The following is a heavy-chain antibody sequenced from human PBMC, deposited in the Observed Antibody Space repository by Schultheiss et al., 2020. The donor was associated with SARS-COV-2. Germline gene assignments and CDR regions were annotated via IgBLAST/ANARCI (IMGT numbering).Heavy chain of an antibody. CDR1: GFTFSSYA. CDR3: AKYRAGKSVTRGWYFDL. Sequence: GESLKISCAASGFTFSSYAMSWVRQAPGKGLEWVSAISGSGGSTYYADSVKGRFTISRDNSKNTLYLQMNSLRAEDTAVYYCAKYRAGKSVTRGWYFDLWGRGTLVTVSS. D-gene: IGHD4-17*01. CDR2: ISGSGGST. V-gene: IGHV3-23*01. J-gene: IGHJ2*01.